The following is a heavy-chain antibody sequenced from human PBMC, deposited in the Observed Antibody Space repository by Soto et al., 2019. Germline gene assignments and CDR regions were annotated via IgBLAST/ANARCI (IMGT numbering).Heavy chain of an antibody. V-gene: IGHV1-3*01. D-gene: IGHD3-16*02. CDR1: GYTFTSYA. J-gene: IGHJ6*02. CDR3: AREGIVGDYYYYGMDV. CDR2: INAGNGNT. Sequence: GASVKVSCKASGYTFTSYAMHWVRQAPGPRLEWMGWINAGNGNTKYSQKFQGRVTITRDTSASTAYMELSSLRSEDTAVYYCAREGIVGDYYYYGMDVWGQGTTVTVSS.